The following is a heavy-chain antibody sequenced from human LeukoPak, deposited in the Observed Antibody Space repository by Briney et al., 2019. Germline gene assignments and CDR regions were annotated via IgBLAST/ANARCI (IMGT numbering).Heavy chain of an antibody. D-gene: IGHD1-26*01. CDR1: GGSISSSSYY. CDR2: IYYSGST. Sequence: SETLSLTCTVSGGSISSSSYYWGWIRQPPGKGLGWIGSIYYSGSTYYNPSLKSRVTISVDTSKNQFSLKLSSVTAADTAVYYCARDIVGVTRAFGYWGQGTLATVSS. V-gene: IGHV4-39*02. J-gene: IGHJ4*02. CDR3: ARDIVGVTRAFGY.